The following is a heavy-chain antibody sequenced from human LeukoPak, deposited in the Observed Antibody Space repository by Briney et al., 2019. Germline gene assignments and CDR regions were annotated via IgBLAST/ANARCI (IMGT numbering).Heavy chain of an antibody. J-gene: IGHJ4*02. CDR3: ARDRRMIVVDSTGGFDY. Sequence: GPSVSVSSKPSGYTFTSYDMHWVRQAPGPQLEWMGVMNPTGVRRTYAQKFQGRVTMTSDTTTSTVYMHLSCLRSEAPAGYYCARDRRMIVVDSTGGFDYWGQGTMVTVSS. CDR1: GYTFTSYD. V-gene: IGHV1-46*01. D-gene: IGHD3-22*01. CDR2: MNPTGVRR.